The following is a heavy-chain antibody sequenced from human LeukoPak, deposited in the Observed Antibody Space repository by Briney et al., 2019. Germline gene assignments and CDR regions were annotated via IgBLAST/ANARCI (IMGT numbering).Heavy chain of an antibody. D-gene: IGHD1-14*01. J-gene: IGHJ5*02. V-gene: IGHV4-39*07. CDR2: IYYSGST. Sequence: PSETLSLTCTVSGGSISSSSYYWGWIRQPPGKGLEWIGSIYYSGSTYYNPSLKSRVTISVDTSKNQFSLKLSSVTAADTAVYYCARDNRSLGNWFDPWGQGTLVTVSS. CDR3: ARDNRSLGNWFDP. CDR1: GGSISSSSYY.